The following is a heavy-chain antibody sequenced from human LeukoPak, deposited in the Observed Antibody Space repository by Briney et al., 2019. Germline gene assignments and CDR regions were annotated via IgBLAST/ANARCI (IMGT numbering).Heavy chain of an antibody. D-gene: IGHD4-11*01. J-gene: IGHJ6*02. V-gene: IGHV3-30*03. CDR1: GFTFSSYG. CDR3: ARRTTEKRRYYGMDV. Sequence: GGSPRLSCAASGFTFSSYGMHWVRQAPGKGLEWVAVISYDGSNKYYADSVKGRFTISRDNSKNTLYLQMNSLRAEDTAVYYCARRTTEKRRYYGMDVWGQGTTVTVSS. CDR2: ISYDGSNK.